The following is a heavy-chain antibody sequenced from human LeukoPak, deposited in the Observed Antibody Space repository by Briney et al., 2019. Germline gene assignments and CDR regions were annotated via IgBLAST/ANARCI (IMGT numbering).Heavy chain of an antibody. J-gene: IGHJ6*02. CDR1: GGSTSGYY. CDR2: INHSGST. D-gene: IGHD5-12*01. V-gene: IGHV4-34*01. Sequence: SETLSLTCTVSGGSTSGYYWSWIRQPPGKGLEWIGEINHSGSTNYNPSLKSRVTISVDTSKNQFSLKLSSVTAADTAVYYCARGPSDIVASPDINGMDVWGQGTTVTVSS. CDR3: ARGPSDIVASPDINGMDV.